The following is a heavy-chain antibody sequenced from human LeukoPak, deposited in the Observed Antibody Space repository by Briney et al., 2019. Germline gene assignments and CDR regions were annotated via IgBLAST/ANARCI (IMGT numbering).Heavy chain of an antibody. CDR1: GFTFSDHA. CDR3: AYLDSSGYYYGRLRY. V-gene: IGHV3-23*01. CDR2: ISAGGGRT. Sequence: PGGSLRLSCAASGFTFSDHAMSWVRQTPAEGLESVSSISAGGGRTHYADSVKGRFTVSRDNSKNTLYLHMNSLRAEDTAVYFCAYLDSSGYYYGRLRYWGQGTPVTVSS. J-gene: IGHJ4*02. D-gene: IGHD3-22*01.